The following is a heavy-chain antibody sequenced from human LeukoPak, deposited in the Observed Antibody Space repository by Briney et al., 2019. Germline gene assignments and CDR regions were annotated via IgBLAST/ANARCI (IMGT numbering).Heavy chain of an antibody. CDR3: ARDGIAAAGNYYYYGMDV. CDR2: IYSGGST. J-gene: IGHJ6*02. Sequence: GGSLRLSCADSGFTVSSNYMSWVRQAPGKGLEWVSVIYSGGSTYYADSVKGRFTISRDNSKNTLYLQMNSLRAEDTAVYYCARDGIAAAGNYYYYGMDVWGQGTTVTVSS. D-gene: IGHD6-13*01. CDR1: GFTVSSNY. V-gene: IGHV3-53*01.